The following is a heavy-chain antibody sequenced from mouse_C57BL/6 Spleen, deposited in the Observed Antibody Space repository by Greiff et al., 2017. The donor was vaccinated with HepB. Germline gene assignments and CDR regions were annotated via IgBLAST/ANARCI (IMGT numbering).Heavy chain of an antibody. Sequence: EVQRVESGGGLVKPGGSLKLSCAASGFTFSSYTMSWVRQTPEKRLEWVATISGGGGNTYYPDSVKGRFTISRDNAKNTLYLQMSSLRSEDTALYYCARRGYYGYFDVWGTGTTVTVSS. D-gene: IGHD2-2*01. CDR2: ISGGGGNT. V-gene: IGHV5-9*01. CDR3: ARRGYYGYFDV. J-gene: IGHJ1*03. CDR1: GFTFSSYT.